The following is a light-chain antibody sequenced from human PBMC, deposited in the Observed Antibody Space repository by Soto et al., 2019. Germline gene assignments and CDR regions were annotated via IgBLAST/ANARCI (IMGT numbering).Light chain of an antibody. CDR2: YDD. V-gene: IGLV1-36*01. CDR1: SSNIGNNA. CDR3: AAWDDSLNGPV. J-gene: IGLJ3*02. Sequence: QSVLTQPPSVSAATSQRVTISCSGSSSNIGNNAVNWYQQVPGKAPKLLIHYDDRVASGVSDRFSGSKSGTSASLAISGLQSEDEADYYCAAWDDSLNGPVFGGGTKLTVL.